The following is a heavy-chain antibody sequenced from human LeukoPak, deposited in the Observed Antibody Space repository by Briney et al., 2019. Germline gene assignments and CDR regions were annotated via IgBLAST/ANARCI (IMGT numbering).Heavy chain of an antibody. CDR2: ISRNSYT. D-gene: IGHD6-13*01. J-gene: IGHJ4*02. Sequence: GGSRRLSCAASGFTFSDYYMSWIRQAPGKGLEWVSYISRNSYTNYADSVKGRFTISRDNAKNSLYLQMASLRAEDTAVYYCARMGIAAVGAYYFDYWGQGTLVAVSS. V-gene: IGHV3-11*06. CDR3: ARMGIAAVGAYYFDY. CDR1: GFTFSDYY.